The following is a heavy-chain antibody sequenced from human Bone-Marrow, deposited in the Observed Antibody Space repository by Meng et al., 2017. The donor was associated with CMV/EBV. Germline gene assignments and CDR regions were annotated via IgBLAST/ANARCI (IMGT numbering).Heavy chain of an antibody. CDR3: ASGPGGYCSSTSCQNGWYFAL. D-gene: IGHD2-2*01. CDR2: IIPIFGTA. Sequence: SVKVSCKASGGTFSSYAISWVRQAPGQGLEWMGGIIPIFGTANYAQKFQGRVTITTDESTSTAYMELSSLRSEDTAVYYCASGPGGYCSSTSCQNGWYFALWGRGTLVTGSS. CDR1: GGTFSSYA. J-gene: IGHJ2*01. V-gene: IGHV1-69*05.